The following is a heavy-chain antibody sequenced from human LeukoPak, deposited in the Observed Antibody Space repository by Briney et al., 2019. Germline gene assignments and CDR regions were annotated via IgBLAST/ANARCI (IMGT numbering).Heavy chain of an antibody. CDR3: ARRGYSYKVDY. V-gene: IGHV4-34*01. CDR1: GVSFSGYY. J-gene: IGHJ4*02. CDR2: INHSGST. D-gene: IGHD5-18*01. Sequence: SETLSLTCAVYGVSFSGYYWSWIRHPPGKGLEWIGEINHSGSTNYNPSLKSRVTISVDTSKNQFSLKLSSVTAADTAVYYCARRGYSYKVDYWGQGTLVTVSS.